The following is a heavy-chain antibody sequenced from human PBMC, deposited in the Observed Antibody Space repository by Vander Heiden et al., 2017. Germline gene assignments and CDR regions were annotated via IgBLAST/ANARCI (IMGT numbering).Heavy chain of an antibody. CDR3: AKDRPDYDFWSGYFGGHDY. D-gene: IGHD3-3*01. CDR2: ISGSGGST. CDR1: GFTFSSYA. V-gene: IGHV3-23*01. Sequence: EVQLLESGGGLVQPGGSLRLSCAASGFTFSSYAMSWVRQAPGKGLEWGSAISGSGGSTYYADSVKGRFTISRDNSKNTLYLQMNSLRAEDTAVYYCAKDRPDYDFWSGYFGGHDYWGQGTLVTVSS. J-gene: IGHJ4*02.